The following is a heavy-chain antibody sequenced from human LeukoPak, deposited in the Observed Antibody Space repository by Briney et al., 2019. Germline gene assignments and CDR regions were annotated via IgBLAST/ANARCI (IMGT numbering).Heavy chain of an antibody. CDR3: ARAIEVASAYYYYGMHV. D-gene: IGHD2-21*01. CDR2: INPSGGGT. V-gene: IGHV1-46*01. Sequence: ASVKVSCKASGYTFTSYYMHWVRQAPGQGLEWMGIINPSGGGTNYAQKFQGRLTMTSDTSTSTVYMELSSLRSEDPAVYYCARAIEVASAYYYYGMHVWGQGTTVSVSS. CDR1: GYTFTSYY. J-gene: IGHJ6*02.